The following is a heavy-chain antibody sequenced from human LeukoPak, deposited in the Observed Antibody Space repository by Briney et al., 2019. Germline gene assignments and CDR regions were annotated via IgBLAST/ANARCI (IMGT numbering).Heavy chain of an antibody. CDR2: IYYSGST. CDR1: GGSISSYY. V-gene: IGHV4-59*01. D-gene: IGHD1-26*01. J-gene: IGHJ4*02. CDR3: ARDRWELTS. Sequence: SETLSPTCTVPGGSISSYYWSWIRQPPGKGLEWIGYIYYSGSTNYNPSLKSRVTISVDTSKNQFSLKLSSVTAADTAVYYCARDRWELTSWGQGTLVTVSS.